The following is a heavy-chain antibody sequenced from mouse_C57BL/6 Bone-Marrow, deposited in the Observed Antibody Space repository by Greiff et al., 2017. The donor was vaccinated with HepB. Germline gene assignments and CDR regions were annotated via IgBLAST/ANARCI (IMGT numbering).Heavy chain of an antibody. D-gene: IGHD2-1*01. J-gene: IGHJ4*01. CDR2: ISSGGSYT. Sequence: EVQGVESGGDLVKPGGSLKLSCAASGFTFSSYGMSWVRQTPDKRLEWVATISSGGSYTYYPDSVKGRCTISIDNAKNTLYRQMSSLKSEDTAMYYCARHGNYVYYAMDYWGQGTSVTVSS. CDR3: ARHGNYVYYAMDY. CDR1: GFTFSSYG. V-gene: IGHV5-6*01.